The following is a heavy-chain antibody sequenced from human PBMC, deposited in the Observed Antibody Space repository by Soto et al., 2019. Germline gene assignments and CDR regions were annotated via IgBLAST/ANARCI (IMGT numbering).Heavy chain of an antibody. Sequence: GGSLRLSCAASGFTFSSYAMHWVRQAPGKGLEWVAVISYDGSNKYYADSVKGRFTISRDNSKNTLYLQMNSLRAEDTAVYYCARGAFSKVVTRDFDYWGQGTLVTVSS. J-gene: IGHJ4*02. CDR2: ISYDGSNK. CDR1: GFTFSSYA. CDR3: ARGAFSKVVTRDFDY. V-gene: IGHV3-30-3*01. D-gene: IGHD2-15*01.